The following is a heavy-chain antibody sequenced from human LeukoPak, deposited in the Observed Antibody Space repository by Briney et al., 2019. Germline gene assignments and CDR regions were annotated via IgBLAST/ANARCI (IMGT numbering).Heavy chain of an antibody. Sequence: ASVKVSCKASGGTFSSYAISWVRQAPGQGLEWVGRIIPILGIANYAQKFQGRVTITADKSTSTAYMELSSLRSEDTAVYYCASPPRLLWFGESHFDYWGQGTLVTVSS. V-gene: IGHV1-69*04. CDR2: IIPILGIA. J-gene: IGHJ4*02. D-gene: IGHD3-10*01. CDR1: GGTFSSYA. CDR3: ASPPRLLWFGESHFDY.